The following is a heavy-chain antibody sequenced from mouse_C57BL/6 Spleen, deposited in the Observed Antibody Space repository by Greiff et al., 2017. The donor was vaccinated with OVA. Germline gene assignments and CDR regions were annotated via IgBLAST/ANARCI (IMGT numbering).Heavy chain of an antibody. CDR2: IDPSDSYT. Sequence: QVQLQQPGAELVKPGASVKLSFTSYWMQWVKQRPGQGLEWIGEIDPSDSYTNYNQKFKGKATLTVDTSSSTAYMQLSSLTSEDSAVYYCARGGTTVVAPFDYWGQGTTLTVSS. D-gene: IGHD1-1*01. CDR1: TSYW. CDR3: ARGGTTVVAPFDY. V-gene: IGHV1-50*01. J-gene: IGHJ2*01.